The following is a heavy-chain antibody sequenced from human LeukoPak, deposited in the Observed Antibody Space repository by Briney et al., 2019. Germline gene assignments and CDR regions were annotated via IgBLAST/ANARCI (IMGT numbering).Heavy chain of an antibody. V-gene: IGHV3-7*01. CDR3: VRDVAYDFRNPYRYFQH. CDR1: GFTFSTYW. J-gene: IGHJ1*01. D-gene: IGHD3-3*01. Sequence: GGSLRLSCAASGFTFSTYWMIWVRQAPGKGLEWVANIKQDGSEKYYEDSMKGRFTISRDNAKSSLYLQMKSLRAEDTAVYYCVRDVAYDFRNPYRYFQHWGQGTLVTVSS. CDR2: IKQDGSEK.